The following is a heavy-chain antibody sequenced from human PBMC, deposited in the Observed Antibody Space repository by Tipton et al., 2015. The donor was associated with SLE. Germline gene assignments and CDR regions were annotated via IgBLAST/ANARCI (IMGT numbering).Heavy chain of an antibody. CDR3: ARDLAAAADFDL. CDR1: GGSFSGYY. D-gene: IGHD6-13*01. V-gene: IGHV4-4*07. J-gene: IGHJ2*01. Sequence: TLSLTCAVYGGSFSGYYWSWIWQPAGKGLEWIGRIYTSGSTNYNPSLKSRVTMSVDTSKNQFSLKLSSVTAADTAVYYCARDLAAAADFDLWGRGTLVTVSS. CDR2: IYTSGST.